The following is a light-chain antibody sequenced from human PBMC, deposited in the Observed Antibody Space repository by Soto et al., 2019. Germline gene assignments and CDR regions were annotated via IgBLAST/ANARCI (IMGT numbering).Light chain of an antibody. V-gene: IGKV3-11*01. Sequence: EIVLTQSPATLSLSPGERATLSCRASQSVSSQLAWYQQKPGQAPRLLIYDASNRATGIPDRFSGSGSGTAFPLTISGLEPDDFSVYYCAQRVWPWTVGQGTKVDIK. CDR1: QSVSSQ. CDR3: AQRVWPWT. CDR2: DAS. J-gene: IGKJ1*01.